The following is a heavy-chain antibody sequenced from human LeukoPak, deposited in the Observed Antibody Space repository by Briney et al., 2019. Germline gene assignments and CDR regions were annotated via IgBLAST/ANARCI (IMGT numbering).Heavy chain of an antibody. CDR2: IYTSGST. CDR3: ARVPKSEFYYYMDV. Sequence: SETLSLTCTVSGGSISSYYWSWIRQPAGKGLEWIGRIYTSGSTNYNPSLKSRVTMSVDTSKNQFSLKLSSVTAADTAVYYCARVPKSEFYYYMDVWGKGTTVTVSS. V-gene: IGHV4-4*07. J-gene: IGHJ6*03. CDR1: GGSISSYY. D-gene: IGHD3-10*01.